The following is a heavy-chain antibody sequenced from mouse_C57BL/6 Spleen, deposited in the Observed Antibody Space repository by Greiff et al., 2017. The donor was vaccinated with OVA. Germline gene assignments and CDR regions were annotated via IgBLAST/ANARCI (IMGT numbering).Heavy chain of an antibody. CDR3: ASAYGNSAWIAN. V-gene: IGHV5-9*01. CDR2: ISGGGGNT. D-gene: IGHD2-1*01. J-gene: IGHJ3*01. Sequence: EVMLVESGGGLVKPGGSLKLSCAASGFTFSSYTMSWVRQTPEKRLEWVATISGGGGNTYYPDSVKGRFTISRDNATNTLYLQMSSLRSENTVLYYCASAYGNSAWIANWGQEALVTVSA. CDR1: GFTFSSYT.